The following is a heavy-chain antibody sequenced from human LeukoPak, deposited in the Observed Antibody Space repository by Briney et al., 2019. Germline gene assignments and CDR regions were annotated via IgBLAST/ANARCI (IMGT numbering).Heavy chain of an antibody. D-gene: IGHD2-2*01. Sequence: SETLSLTCAVYGGSSSRYYWSWIRQPPGKGLEWIGEINQSGSTNQHPPLKSRVTISVDTSKNHASLTQGSVTAADTAVYYCARVSTAYQLPTLARVGWFDPWGQGTLVTVSS. J-gene: IGHJ5*02. CDR2: INQSGST. V-gene: IGHV4-34*01. CDR3: ARVSTAYQLPTLARVGWFDP. CDR1: GGSSSRYY.